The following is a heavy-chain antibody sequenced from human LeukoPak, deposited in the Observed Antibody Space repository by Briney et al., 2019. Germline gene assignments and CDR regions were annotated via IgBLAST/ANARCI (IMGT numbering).Heavy chain of an antibody. CDR3: ATDESGAIDY. Sequence: PSETLSLTCAVYGGSFSGYYWSWIRQPPGKGLEWIGEINHSGSTNYNPSLKSRVTISVDTSKNQSSLKLSSVTAADTAVYYCATDESGAIDYWGQGTLVTVSS. J-gene: IGHJ4*02. CDR2: INHSGST. V-gene: IGHV4-34*01. CDR1: GGSFSGYY.